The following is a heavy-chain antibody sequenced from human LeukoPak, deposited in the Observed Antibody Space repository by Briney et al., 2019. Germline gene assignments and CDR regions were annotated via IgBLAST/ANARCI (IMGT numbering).Heavy chain of an antibody. V-gene: IGHV3-30-3*01. CDR3: ARPYYYDSSGSRNPFDY. D-gene: IGHD3-22*01. Sequence: GGSLRLSCAASGFTFSSYAMHWVRQAPGKGLEWVAVISYDGSNKYYADSVKGRFTISRDNSKNTLYLQMNSLRAEDTAVYYCARPYYYDSSGSRNPFDYWGQGTLVTVSS. J-gene: IGHJ4*02. CDR2: ISYDGSNK. CDR1: GFTFSSYA.